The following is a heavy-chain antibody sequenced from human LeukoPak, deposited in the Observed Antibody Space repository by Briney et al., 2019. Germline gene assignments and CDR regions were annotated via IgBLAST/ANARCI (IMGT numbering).Heavy chain of an antibody. J-gene: IGHJ3*02. CDR1: GFTFSNYD. CDR2: ISYDGSNK. V-gene: IGHV3-30-3*01. D-gene: IGHD6-13*01. CDR3: ARDLYYRIAAAGSAFDI. Sequence: SGGSLRLSCAAYGFTFSNYDVHWLRQAPGEGLEWVAFISYDGSNKYYADSVKGRFTISRDNSKNTLYLQMNSLRDEDTAVYYCARDLYYRIAAAGSAFDIWGQGTMVTVSS.